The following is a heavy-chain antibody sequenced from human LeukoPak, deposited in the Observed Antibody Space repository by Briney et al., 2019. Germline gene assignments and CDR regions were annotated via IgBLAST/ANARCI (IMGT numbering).Heavy chain of an antibody. J-gene: IGHJ3*01. V-gene: IGHV3-7*01. CDR1: GFSLGDYW. CDR2: IKQDGSEK. CDR3: ARDHQLGAPMEDV. D-gene: IGHD6-6*01. Sequence: GGSLRLSCAASGFSLGDYWMSWVRQAPGKGLEWVANIKQDGSEKYYVDSVKGRFTISRDNTKNSLYLQMNSLRAEDTAVYYCARDHQLGAPMEDVWGQGTMVTVSS.